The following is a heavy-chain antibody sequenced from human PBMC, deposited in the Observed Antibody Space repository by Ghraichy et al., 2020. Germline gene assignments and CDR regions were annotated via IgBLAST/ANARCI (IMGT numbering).Heavy chain of an antibody. CDR3: ITDDTGHDWGY. Sequence: GGSLRLSCAASGFAFSNAWMNWVRQAPGKGLEWVGRIKSRTDGGTTDYAAPVKGRFTISRDDSEKTLFLQMNSLKTEDTALYYCITDDTGHDWGYWVQGDLVTVSS. J-gene: IGHJ4*02. CDR1: GFAFSNAW. V-gene: IGHV3-15*01. CDR2: IKSRTDGGTT. D-gene: IGHD5-12*01.